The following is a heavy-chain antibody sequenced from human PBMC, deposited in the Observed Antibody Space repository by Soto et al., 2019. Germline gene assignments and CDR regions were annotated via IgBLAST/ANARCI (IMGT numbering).Heavy chain of an antibody. Sequence: SETLSLTCAVYGGSFSGYYWRWIRQPPGKGLEWIGEINHSGSTNYNPSLKSRVTRSVDTSKNQFSLKLSSVTAADTAVYYCAIGRRTARPSLSDYYYYMDVWGKGTTVTVSS. CDR2: INHSGST. CDR1: GGSFSGYY. D-gene: IGHD6-6*01. CDR3: AIGRRTARPSLSDYYYYMDV. V-gene: IGHV4-34*01. J-gene: IGHJ6*03.